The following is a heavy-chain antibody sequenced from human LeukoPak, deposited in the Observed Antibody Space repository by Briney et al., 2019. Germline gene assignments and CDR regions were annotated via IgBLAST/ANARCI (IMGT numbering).Heavy chain of an antibody. CDR1: GGSFSGYY. Sequence: SETLSLTCAVYGGSFSGYYWSWIRQPPGKGLEWIGEINHSGSTNYNPSLKSRVTISVDTSKNQFSLKLSSVTAADTAVYYSARRGTLYDYVWGSYRYAYYFDYWGQGTLVTVSS. CDR3: ARRGTLYDYVWGSYRYAYYFDY. J-gene: IGHJ4*02. D-gene: IGHD3-16*02. V-gene: IGHV4-34*01. CDR2: INHSGST.